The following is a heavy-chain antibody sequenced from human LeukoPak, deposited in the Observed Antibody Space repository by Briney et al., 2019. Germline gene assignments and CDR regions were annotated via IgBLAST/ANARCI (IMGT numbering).Heavy chain of an antibody. CDR3: SRRRKAGYDILTGRTP. Sequence: SETLSLTCAVYCGSFSGYYWSWIRQPPGKGLEWIGEINHSGSTNYNPSLKSRATISVDTSKNQFSLKLSSVTAADTAVYYCSRRRKAGYDILTGRTPGGQGTLVTVSS. CDR2: INHSGST. V-gene: IGHV4-34*01. D-gene: IGHD3-9*01. CDR1: CGSFSGYY. J-gene: IGHJ4*02.